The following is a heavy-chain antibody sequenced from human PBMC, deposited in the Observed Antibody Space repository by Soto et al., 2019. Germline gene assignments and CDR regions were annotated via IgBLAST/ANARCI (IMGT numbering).Heavy chain of an antibody. D-gene: IGHD6-13*01. J-gene: IGHJ4*02. CDR1: GFTFSSYS. Sequence: EVQLVESGGGLVKPGGSLRLSCAASGFTFSSYSMNWVRQAPGKGLEWVSSISSSSSYIYYADSVKGRFTISRDNAKKSLYLQMNGLRAEDTAVYYCASDQRGSSSWALGVFDYWGQGTLVTVSS. V-gene: IGHV3-21*01. CDR3: ASDQRGSSSWALGVFDY. CDR2: ISSSSSYI.